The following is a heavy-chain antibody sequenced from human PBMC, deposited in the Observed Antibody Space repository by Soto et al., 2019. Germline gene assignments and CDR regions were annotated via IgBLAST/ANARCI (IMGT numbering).Heavy chain of an antibody. Sequence: HGESLKISCKGSGYSFTSYWISWVRQMPGKGLEWMGRIDPSDSYTNYSPSFQGHVTISADKSISTAYLQWSSLKASDTAMYYCARSSRYSYGSVYYFDYWGQGTLVTVSS. CDR3: ARSSRYSYGSVYYFDY. CDR2: IDPSDSYT. CDR1: GYSFTSYW. D-gene: IGHD5-18*01. J-gene: IGHJ4*02. V-gene: IGHV5-10-1*01.